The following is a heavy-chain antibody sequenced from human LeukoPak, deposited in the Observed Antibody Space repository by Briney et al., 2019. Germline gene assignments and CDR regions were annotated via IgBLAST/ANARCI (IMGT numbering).Heavy chain of an antibody. V-gene: IGHV1-69*10. CDR2: IIPILDIG. CDR3: AREGYSAAFDL. CDR1: GYTFTGYY. J-gene: IGHJ4*02. D-gene: IGHD2-2*02. Sequence: SVKVSCKASGYTFTGYYMHWVRQAPGQGLEWMGGIIPILDIGNYAQKFQGRVTITADESTSTAYMELSSLRSEDTAVYYCAREGYSAAFDLWGQGTLVSVSS.